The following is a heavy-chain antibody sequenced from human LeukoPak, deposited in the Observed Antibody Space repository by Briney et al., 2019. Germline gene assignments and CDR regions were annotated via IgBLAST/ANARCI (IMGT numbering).Heavy chain of an antibody. V-gene: IGHV3-11*01. CDR1: GFTFSDYY. Sequence: KPGGSLRLSCAASGFTFSDYYMSWIRQAPGKGLEWVSYISSSGSTIYYADSVKGRFTISRDNAKNSLYLQMNSLRAEDTAAYYCARAPAMTNYYYYMDVWGKGTTVTISS. D-gene: IGHD5-18*01. CDR3: ARAPAMTNYYYYMDV. J-gene: IGHJ6*03. CDR2: ISSSGSTI.